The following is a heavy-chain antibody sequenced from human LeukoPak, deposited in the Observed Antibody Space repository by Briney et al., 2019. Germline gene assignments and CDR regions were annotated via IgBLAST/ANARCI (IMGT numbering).Heavy chain of an antibody. J-gene: IGHJ5*02. CDR2: VYSDEST. D-gene: IGHD2-8*01. Sequence: SETLSLTCTVSGGSISSYYWWSWTRQPAGKGLEWIGRVYSDESTDYTPSLKSRVSISLDKSKNQFSLKLTSVTAADTAVYYCARDDHTNGWPTWGLGALVTVSS. V-gene: IGHV4-4*07. CDR1: GGSISSYY. CDR3: ARDDHTNGWPT.